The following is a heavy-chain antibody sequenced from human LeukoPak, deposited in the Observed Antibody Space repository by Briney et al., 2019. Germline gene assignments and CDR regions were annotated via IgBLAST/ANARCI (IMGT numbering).Heavy chain of an antibody. CDR3: ARDRVQIWSYVGTFDS. D-gene: IGHD5-18*01. V-gene: IGHV3-30-3*01. CDR2: VSYDGTKI. Sequence: ALRLSCATSGFTLTSYTMHWVRQAPGKGLEWVAVVSYDGTKIIYADSVKCLFTMSRHISKHTLYLQMNRLKPEDSALYYCARDRVQIWSYVGTFDSWGQGTLVTVSS. CDR1: GFTLTSYT. J-gene: IGHJ4*02.